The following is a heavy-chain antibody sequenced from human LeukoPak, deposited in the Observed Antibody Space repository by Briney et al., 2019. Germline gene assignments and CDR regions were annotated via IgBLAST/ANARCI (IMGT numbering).Heavy chain of an antibody. D-gene: IGHD6-19*01. Sequence: SETLSLTCTVSGGSISSSSYYWGWIRQPPGKGLEWIGLMYYSGSTYYNPSLKSRVSLSVDTSKNHFSLKLSSVTAADTAVYYCARTPIGGWGIAVVRYFDYWGQGTLVTVSS. V-gene: IGHV4-61*03. CDR1: GGSISSSSYY. J-gene: IGHJ4*02. CDR3: ARTPIGGWGIAVVRYFDY. CDR2: MYYSGST.